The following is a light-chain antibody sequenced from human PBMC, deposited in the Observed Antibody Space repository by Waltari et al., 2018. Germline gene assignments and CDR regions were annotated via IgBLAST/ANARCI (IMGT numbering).Light chain of an antibody. J-gene: IGKJ4*01. V-gene: IGKV3-15*01. Sequence: EIVMTQSPVTLSVSPGDRVTLSCRASQSVGTNLAWYQQKPGQAPRLLISGASTRATGVPGRFSGSGSGTEFTLTISGLQSEDFAVYFCQQYNNWPPLTFGGGTKVDIK. CDR2: GAS. CDR1: QSVGTN. CDR3: QQYNNWPPLT.